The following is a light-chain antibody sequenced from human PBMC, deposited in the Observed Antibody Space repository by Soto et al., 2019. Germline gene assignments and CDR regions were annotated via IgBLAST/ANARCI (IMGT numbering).Light chain of an antibody. J-gene: IGLJ2*01. V-gene: IGLV2-14*01. CDR1: SSDVGGYNY. CDR2: DVS. Sequence: QSALTQPASVSGSPGQSITISCTGTSSDVGGYNYVSWYQQHPGKAPKLMIYDVSNRPSGVSDRFSGSKSGNTASLTISGLQAEDEAEYYCSSYTSSSPHVVFGGGTTLTVL. CDR3: SSYTSSSPHVV.